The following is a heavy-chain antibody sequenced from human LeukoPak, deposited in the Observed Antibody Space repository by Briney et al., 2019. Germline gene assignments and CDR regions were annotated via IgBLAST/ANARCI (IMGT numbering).Heavy chain of an antibody. Sequence: GGSLRLSCAASGFIFSSYSMSWVRQAPGKGLEWVSSITGGSSYIYYADSVKGRFTVSRDNAKHSLYLQMNSLRAEDTAVYYCARGGHCSGGSCSEGAPDIWGQGTMVTVSS. D-gene: IGHD2-15*01. J-gene: IGHJ3*02. CDR3: ARGGHCSGGSCSEGAPDI. CDR1: GFIFSSYS. CDR2: ITGGSSYI. V-gene: IGHV3-21*01.